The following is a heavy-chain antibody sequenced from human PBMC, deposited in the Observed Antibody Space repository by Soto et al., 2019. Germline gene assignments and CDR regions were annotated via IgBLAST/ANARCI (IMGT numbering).Heavy chain of an antibody. CDR2: IIPIFGTA. J-gene: IGHJ3*02. CDR3: ARARGGAYSSGWFDAFDI. D-gene: IGHD6-19*01. CDR1: GGTFSSYA. Sequence: EASVKVSCKASGGTFSSYAISWVRQAPGQGLEWMGGIIPIFGTANYAQKFQGRVTITADESTSTVYMELSNLRSEDTAVYYCARARGGAYSSGWFDAFDIWGQGTMVTVSS. V-gene: IGHV1-69*13.